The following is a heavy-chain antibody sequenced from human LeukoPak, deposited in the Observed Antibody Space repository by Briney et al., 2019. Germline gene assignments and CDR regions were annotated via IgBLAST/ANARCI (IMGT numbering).Heavy chain of an antibody. CDR3: TRDQVVRGVISAFDI. J-gene: IGHJ3*02. D-gene: IGHD3-10*01. Sequence: ASVKVSCKASGYTFSSYALHWVRQAPGQRLECMAWINPGNGYTEYSQKFQGRVTMTRDTSANTAYMELSSLRSEDTAVYYCTRDQVVRGVISAFDIWGQGTMVTISS. V-gene: IGHV1-3*01. CDR1: GYTFSSYA. CDR2: INPGNGYT.